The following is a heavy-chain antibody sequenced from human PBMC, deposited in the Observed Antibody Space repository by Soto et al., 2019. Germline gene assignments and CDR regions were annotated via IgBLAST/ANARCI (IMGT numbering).Heavy chain of an antibody. D-gene: IGHD5-18*01. J-gene: IGHJ4*02. CDR2: INPDGSAT. CDR3: GRGGSDSPMAPGY. CDR1: GFTFSSYW. Sequence: GGSLRLSCAASGFTFSSYWMHWVRQAPGKGLVWVSRINPDGSATNYADSVKGRFTISIDNAKNTLYLQMNSPRAEDTAVFYCGRGGSDSPMAPGYWGQGTLVTVSS. V-gene: IGHV3-74*01.